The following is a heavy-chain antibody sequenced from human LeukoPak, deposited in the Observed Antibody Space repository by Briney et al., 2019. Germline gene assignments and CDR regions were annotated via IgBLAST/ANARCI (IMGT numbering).Heavy chain of an antibody. J-gene: IGHJ4*02. CDR2: IYSGGST. V-gene: IGHV3-53*01. CDR1: GFTVSSNY. Sequence: QAGGSLRLSCAASGFTVSSNYMSWVRQAPGKGLEWVSVIYSGGSTYYADSVKGRFTISRDNSKNTLYLQMNSLRAEDTAVYYCTTDSVVAGPLNHDYWGQGTLVTVSS. D-gene: IGHD6-19*01. CDR3: TTDSVVAGPLNHDY.